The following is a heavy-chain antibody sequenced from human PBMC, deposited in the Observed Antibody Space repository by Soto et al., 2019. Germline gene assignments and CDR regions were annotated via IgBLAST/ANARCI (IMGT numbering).Heavy chain of an antibody. Sequence: QVQLVESGGGVVQPGRSLRLSCAASGFTFSSYGMHWVRQAPGKGLEWVAVIWYDGSNKHYADSVKGRFTISRDNSKNTLYLHMNSLRAEDTAVYYCARTTGLNWLDPWGQGTLVTVS. J-gene: IGHJ5*02. D-gene: IGHD1-1*01. CDR1: GFTFSSYG. CDR2: IWYDGSNK. CDR3: ARTTGLNWLDP. V-gene: IGHV3-33*01.